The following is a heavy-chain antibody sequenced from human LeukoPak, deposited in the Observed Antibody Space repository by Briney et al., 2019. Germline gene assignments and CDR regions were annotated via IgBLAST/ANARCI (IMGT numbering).Heavy chain of an antibody. D-gene: IGHD5-24*01. CDR2: ISGSGATT. Sequence: PGGSLRLSCGASGFIFSSYEMNWVRQAPGEGVEGVSYISGSGATTYYADSVKGGFTISRDNAKKSLSMQMNSLRAGDTAVYYCARAKMATGGGIFDYWGQGALVTVSS. V-gene: IGHV3-48*03. CDR3: ARAKMATGGGIFDY. CDR1: GFIFSSYE. J-gene: IGHJ4*02.